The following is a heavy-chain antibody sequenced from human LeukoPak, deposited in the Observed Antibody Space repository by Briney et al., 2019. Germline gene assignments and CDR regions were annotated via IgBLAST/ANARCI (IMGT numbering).Heavy chain of an antibody. CDR2: FYPGGTT. Sequence: PSETLSLTCTVSGASVSDYYWSWIRQPAGKGLEWIGRFYPGGTTNYNPSLKSRLTMSVDTSKNQFSLNLRPVTAADTAVYYCARQGGSSSAYYWFDPWGQGTLVTVSS. CDR1: GASVSDYY. D-gene: IGHD3-22*01. V-gene: IGHV4-4*07. CDR3: ARQGGSSSAYYWFDP. J-gene: IGHJ5*02.